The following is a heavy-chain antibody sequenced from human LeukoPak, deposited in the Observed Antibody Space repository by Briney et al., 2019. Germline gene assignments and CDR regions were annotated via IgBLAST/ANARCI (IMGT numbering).Heavy chain of an antibody. CDR1: GFTFSSYG. J-gene: IGHJ4*02. V-gene: IGHV3-30*03. CDR2: ISYDGSNK. Sequence: GGSLRLSCAASGFTFSSYGMHWVRQAPGKGLEWVAVISYDGSNKYYADSVKGRFTISRDNSKNTLYLQMNSLRAEDTAVYYCARSQVVPAAMRWVGYYGSGSSFDYWGQGTLVTVSS. D-gene: IGHD2-2*01. CDR3: ARSQVVPAAMRWVGYYGSGSSFDY.